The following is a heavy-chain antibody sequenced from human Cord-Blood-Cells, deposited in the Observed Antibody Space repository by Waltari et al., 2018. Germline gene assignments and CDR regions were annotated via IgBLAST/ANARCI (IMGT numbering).Heavy chain of an antibody. D-gene: IGHD6-13*01. CDR3: ARDQSSSLYSYYYYYYMDV. Sequence: QVQLQQSGPGLVKPSQTLSLTCAISGDSVSSNRAAWNWIRQSPSRGLEGLGRTYYRAKWYNDYAGSVKSRITINPDTSKNQFSLQLNSVTPEDTAVYYCARDQSSSLYSYYYYYYMDVWGKGTTVTVSS. V-gene: IGHV6-1*01. CDR2: TYYRAKWYN. CDR1: GDSVSSNRAA. J-gene: IGHJ6*03.